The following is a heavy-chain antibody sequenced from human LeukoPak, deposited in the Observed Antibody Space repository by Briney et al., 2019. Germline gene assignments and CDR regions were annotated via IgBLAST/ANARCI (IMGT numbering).Heavy chain of an antibody. J-gene: IGHJ4*02. CDR3: ARGGSYGI. CDR1: GFTFSDDY. D-gene: IGHD1-26*01. CDR2: ISGDGDST. V-gene: IGHV3-11*01. Sequence: PGGSLRLSCAASGFTFSDDYMSWIRQAPGKGLEWLSYISGDGDSTYYADSVEGRFTISRDNARNSLYLQMNSLRVEDTAVYYCARGGSYGIWGQGTLVTVSS.